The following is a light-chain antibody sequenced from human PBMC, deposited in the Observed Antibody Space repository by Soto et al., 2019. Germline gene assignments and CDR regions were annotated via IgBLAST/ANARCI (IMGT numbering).Light chain of an antibody. Sequence: QSVLTQPRSVSGSPGQSVTISCTGTSSDVGGYNYVSWYQQHPGKAPKLMIYDVSKRPSGVPDRFSGSKSGNTASLTISGLQAEDEVDYYCCSYAGSYNVVFGGGTKLTVL. CDR1: SSDVGGYNY. J-gene: IGLJ2*01. CDR3: CSYAGSYNVV. CDR2: DVS. V-gene: IGLV2-11*01.